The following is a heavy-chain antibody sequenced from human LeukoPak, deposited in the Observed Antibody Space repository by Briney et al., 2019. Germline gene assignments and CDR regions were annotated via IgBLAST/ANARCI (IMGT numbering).Heavy chain of an antibody. V-gene: IGHV1-18*01. Sequence: ASVKVSCKASGYTFTSYGISWVRQAPGQGLEWMGWISAYNGNTNYAQKLQGRVTMTTDTSTSTAYMELRSLRSDDTAVYYCARVRFLEWSESPNYYYYYMDVWGKGTTVTVSS. D-gene: IGHD3-3*01. CDR1: GYTFTSYG. J-gene: IGHJ6*03. CDR3: ARVRFLEWSESPNYYYYYMDV. CDR2: ISAYNGNT.